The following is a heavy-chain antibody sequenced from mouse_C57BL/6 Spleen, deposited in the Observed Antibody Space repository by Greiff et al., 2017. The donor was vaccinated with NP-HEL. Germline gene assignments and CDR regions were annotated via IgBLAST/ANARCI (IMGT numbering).Heavy chain of an antibody. Sequence: VQLKQSGPELVKPGASVKMSCKASGYTFTDYNMHWVKQSHGKSLEWIGYINPNNGGTSYNQKFKGKATLTVNKSSSTAYMELRSLTSEDSAVYYCARIWDLGWYFDVWGTGTTVTVSS. J-gene: IGHJ1*03. CDR3: ARIWDLGWYFDV. CDR2: INPNNGGT. CDR1: GYTFTDYN. D-gene: IGHD4-1*01. V-gene: IGHV1-22*01.